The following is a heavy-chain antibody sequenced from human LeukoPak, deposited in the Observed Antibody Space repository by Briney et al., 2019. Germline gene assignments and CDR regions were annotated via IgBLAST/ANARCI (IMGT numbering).Heavy chain of an antibody. Sequence: SSETLSLTCTVSGGSISSYYWSWIRQPPGKGLEWIGYIYYSGSTNYNPSLKSRVTISVDTSKNQFSLKLSSVTAADTAVYYRARGPLNYYDSSGYPIGRYFDYWGQGTLVTVSS. D-gene: IGHD3-22*01. CDR3: ARGPLNYYDSSGYPIGRYFDY. V-gene: IGHV4-59*01. CDR2: IYYSGST. J-gene: IGHJ4*02. CDR1: GGSISSYY.